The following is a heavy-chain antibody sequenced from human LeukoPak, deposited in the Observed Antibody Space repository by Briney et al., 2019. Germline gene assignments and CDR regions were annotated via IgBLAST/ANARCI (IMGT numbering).Heavy chain of an antibody. D-gene: IGHD2-2*01. Sequence: PSETLSLTCTVSGGSISSGGYYWSWIRQPPGKGLEWIGYIYHSGSTYYNPSLKSRVTISVDRSKNQFSLKLSSVTAADTAVYYCARADCSSTSCYGRLIDYWGQGTLVTVSS. CDR1: GGSISSGGYY. CDR3: ARADCSSTSCYGRLIDY. CDR2: IYHSGST. V-gene: IGHV4-30-2*01. J-gene: IGHJ4*02.